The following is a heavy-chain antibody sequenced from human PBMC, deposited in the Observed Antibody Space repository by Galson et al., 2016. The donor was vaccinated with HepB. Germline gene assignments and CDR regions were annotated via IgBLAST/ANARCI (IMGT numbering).Heavy chain of an antibody. CDR3: AREGRINGVCHLDGFDV. J-gene: IGHJ3*01. V-gene: IGHV3-53*01. CDR1: GFSVSNND. CDR2: SYSGGRT. Sequence: SLRLSCAASGFSVSNNDASWVRQAPGKGLEWVSVSYSGGRTCYADSVKGRFTVSRDDSKNTLYLQMNSLRVEDTAVYYCAREGRINGVCHLDGFDVWGQGTMVTVSS. D-gene: IGHD2-8*01.